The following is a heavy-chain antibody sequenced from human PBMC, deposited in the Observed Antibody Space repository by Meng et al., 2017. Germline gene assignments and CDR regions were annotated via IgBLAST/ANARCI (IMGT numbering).Heavy chain of an antibody. CDR3: ARDPISERPDY. V-gene: IGHV4-39*07. CDR2: IYYSGST. D-gene: IGHD1-1*01. Sequence: SETLSLTCTVSGGSISSSTYYWGWIRQPPGKGLEWIGSIYYSGSTYYNPSLKSRVTVSVDTSKNQFSLKLDSVTAADTAVYYCARDPISERPDYWGQGALVTVPQ. CDR1: GGSISSSTYY. J-gene: IGHJ4*02.